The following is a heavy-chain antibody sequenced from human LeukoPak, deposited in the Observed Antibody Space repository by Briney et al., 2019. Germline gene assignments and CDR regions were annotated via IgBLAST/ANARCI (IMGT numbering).Heavy chain of an antibody. Sequence: KPSETLSLTCTVSGGSISSGSYYWSWIRQPAGKGLEWIGRIYTSGSTNYNPSLKSRVTISVDTSKNQFSLKLSSVTAADTAVYYCARSPTVTGWGTMDVWGKGTTVTVSS. CDR2: IYTSGST. D-gene: IGHD4-11*01. J-gene: IGHJ6*04. V-gene: IGHV4-61*02. CDR1: GGSISSGSYY. CDR3: ARSPTVTGWGTMDV.